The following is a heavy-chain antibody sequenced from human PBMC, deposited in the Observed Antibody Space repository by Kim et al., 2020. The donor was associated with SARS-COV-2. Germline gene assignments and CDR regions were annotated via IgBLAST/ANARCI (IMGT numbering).Heavy chain of an antibody. CDR1: GYTLTELS. J-gene: IGHJ3*02. CDR2: FDPEDGET. V-gene: IGHV1-24*01. CDR3: ATVRAVEYSSSGDAFDI. D-gene: IGHD6-6*01. Sequence: ASVKVSCKVSGYTLTELSMHWVRQAPGKGLEWMGGFDPEDGETIYAQKFQGRVTMTEDTSTDTAYMELSSLRSEDTAVYYCATVRAVEYSSSGDAFDIWGQGTMVTVSS.